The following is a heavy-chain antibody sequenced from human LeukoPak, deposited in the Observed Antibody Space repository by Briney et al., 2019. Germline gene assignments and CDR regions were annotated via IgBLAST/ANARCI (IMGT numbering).Heavy chain of an antibody. CDR3: ARELVPAAPYFDY. CDR2: IYTSGST. D-gene: IGHD2-2*01. V-gene: IGHV4-61*02. Sequence: PSQTLSLTCTVSGGSISSGSYYWSWIRQPAGKGLEWIGRIYTSGSTNYNPSLKSRVTISVDTSKNQFSLKLSSVTAADTAVYYCARELVPAAPYFDYWGQGTLVTVSS. CDR1: GGSISSGSYY. J-gene: IGHJ4*02.